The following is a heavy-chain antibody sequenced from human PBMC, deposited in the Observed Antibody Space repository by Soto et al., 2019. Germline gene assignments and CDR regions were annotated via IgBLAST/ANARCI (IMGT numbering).Heavy chain of an antibody. V-gene: IGHV3-74*01. D-gene: IGHD3-10*01. CDR3: ARGGFSGSGSFIQGDY. Sequence: EVQLVESGAGLVQPRGSLRLSCAASGFTFSSYWMHWVRQAPGKGLVWVSRIKSDGSNINYADSVKGRFTISRDNAKNTLYLQMNSLRAEDTAIYYCARGGFSGSGSFIQGDYWGQGTLVTVSS. CDR1: GFTFSSYW. CDR2: IKSDGSNI. J-gene: IGHJ4*02.